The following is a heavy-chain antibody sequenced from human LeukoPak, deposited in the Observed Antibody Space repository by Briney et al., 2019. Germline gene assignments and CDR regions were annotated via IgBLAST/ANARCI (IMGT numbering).Heavy chain of an antibody. Sequence: GGSLRLSCAASGFTFSSYGMHWVRQAPGKGLEWVAVIWYDGSNKYYADSAKGRFTISRDNSKNTLYLQMNSLRAEDTAVYYCARGNCGGDCYQGYWGQGTLVTVSS. CDR3: ARGNCGGDCYQGY. J-gene: IGHJ4*02. V-gene: IGHV3-33*01. CDR2: IWYDGSNK. D-gene: IGHD2-21*02. CDR1: GFTFSSYG.